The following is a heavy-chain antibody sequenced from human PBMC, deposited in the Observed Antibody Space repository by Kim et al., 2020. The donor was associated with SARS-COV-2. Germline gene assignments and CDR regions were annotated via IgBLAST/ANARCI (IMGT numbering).Heavy chain of an antibody. V-gene: IGHV4-39*01. D-gene: IGHD3-10*01. CDR2: MYYSGSA. J-gene: IGHJ4*02. CDR1: GGSFSSSSYN. CDR3: AGTTHITVIRGIISSYFDY. Sequence: SETLSLTCTVSGGSFSSSSYNWGWIRQPPWEGLERLGSMYYSGSAYYNPSLRGRVTVSVDTSKNQFSMERSSVTAADTAVYYCAGTTHITVIRGIISSYFDYWGQGSLDTVSS.